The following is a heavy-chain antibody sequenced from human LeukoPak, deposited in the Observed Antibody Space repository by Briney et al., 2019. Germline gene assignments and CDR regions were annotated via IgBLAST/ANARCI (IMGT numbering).Heavy chain of an antibody. D-gene: IGHD2-2*01. Sequence: ASVKVSCKASGYTFTSYYMHWVRQATGQGLEWIGIINPSDGGASYAQKFQGRVTMTRDTSTGTVYMELSSLRSEDTAVYYCARDGGYCGSTSCYALYWGQGTLVTVSS. CDR1: GYTFTSYY. CDR2: INPSDGGA. J-gene: IGHJ4*02. CDR3: ARDGGYCGSTSCYALY. V-gene: IGHV1-46*01.